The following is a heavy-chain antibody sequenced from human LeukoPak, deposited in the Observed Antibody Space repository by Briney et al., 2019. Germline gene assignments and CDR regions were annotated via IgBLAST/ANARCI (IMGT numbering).Heavy chain of an antibody. CDR2: MNPNSGNT. J-gene: IGHJ4*02. V-gene: IGHV1-8*01. CDR3: ALNPHKAATMVRGVIIQDY. Sequence: ASVKVSCKASGYTFTSYDINWVRQATGQGLEWMGWMNPNSGNTGYAQKFQGRVTMTRNTSISTAYMELSSLRSEDTAVYYCALNPHKAATMVRGVIIQDYWGQGTLVTVSS. CDR1: GYTFTSYD. D-gene: IGHD3-10*01.